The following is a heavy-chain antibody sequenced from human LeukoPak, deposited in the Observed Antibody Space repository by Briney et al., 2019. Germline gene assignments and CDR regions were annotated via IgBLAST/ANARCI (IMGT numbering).Heavy chain of an antibody. CDR3: ARGRGSSSWYYFDY. CDR1: GGSFSGYY. V-gene: IGHV4-34*01. D-gene: IGHD6-13*01. Sequence: SETLSLTCAVYGGSFSGYYWSWIRQPPGKGLEWTGEINHSGSTNYNPSLKSRVTISVDTSKNQFSLKLSSVTAADTAVYYCARGRGSSSWYYFDYWGQGTLVTVSS. J-gene: IGHJ4*02. CDR2: INHSGST.